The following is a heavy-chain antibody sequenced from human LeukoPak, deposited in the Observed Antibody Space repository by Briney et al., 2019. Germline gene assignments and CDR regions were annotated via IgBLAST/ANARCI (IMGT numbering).Heavy chain of an antibody. V-gene: IGHV4-39*01. CDR3: ARGVYSSSWYY. CDR1: GGSISSTSYY. D-gene: IGHD6-13*01. J-gene: IGHJ4*02. CDR2: IYYSGST. Sequence: SETLSLTCTVSGGSISSTSYYWGWIRQPPGKGLEWIGNIYYSGSTYYNPSLKSRVTISVDTSKNQFSLKLSSVTAADTAVYYCARGVYSSSWYYWGQGTLVTVSS.